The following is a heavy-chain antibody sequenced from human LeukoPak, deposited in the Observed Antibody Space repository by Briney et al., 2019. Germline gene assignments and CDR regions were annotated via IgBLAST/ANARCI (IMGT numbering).Heavy chain of an antibody. Sequence: PGGSLRLSCAASGFTFNSFAMSWVRPAPGKGLEWVSGISGRGGTTFYADSVKGRFTISRDNSENTLYLQMNSLRVEDTAVYYCAKDRDGGSNTKAKGFDYWGQGTLVTVSS. D-gene: IGHD2-8*01. CDR2: ISGRGGTT. CDR3: AKDRDGGSNTKAKGFDY. CDR1: GFTFNSFA. J-gene: IGHJ4*02. V-gene: IGHV3-23*01.